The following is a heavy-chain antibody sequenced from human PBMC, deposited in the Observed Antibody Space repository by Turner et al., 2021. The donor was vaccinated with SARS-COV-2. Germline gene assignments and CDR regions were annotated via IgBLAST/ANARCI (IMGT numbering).Heavy chain of an antibody. CDR1: GDTFSSSA. D-gene: IGHD4-17*01. V-gene: IGHV1-69*14. J-gene: IGHJ5*02. Sequence: QVQLVQSGAEVKKPGSSVKVSCRASGDTFSSSAICWVRQAPGHGLEWMAKLIPKYGTATFAERFRGRLTLTADMSTTTAYMELNTLTSDDTAVYYCARVPDFYGDYGGDNWFDPWGQGTQVTVSS. CDR2: LIPKYGTA. CDR3: ARVPDFYGDYGGDNWFDP.